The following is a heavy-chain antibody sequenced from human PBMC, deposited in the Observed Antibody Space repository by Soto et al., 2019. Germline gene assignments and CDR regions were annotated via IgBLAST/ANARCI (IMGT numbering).Heavy chain of an antibody. CDR3: ARGRGYSYGYEGNFDY. CDR2: IIPIFGTA. D-gene: IGHD5-18*01. V-gene: IGHV1-69*12. Sequence: QVQLVQSGAEVKKPGSSVKVSCKASGGTFSSYAISWVRQAPGQGLEWMGGIIPIFGTANYAQKFQGRVTITADESTSTADMELSSLRSEDTAVYYCARGRGYSYGYEGNFDYWGQGTLVTGSS. CDR1: GGTFSSYA. J-gene: IGHJ4*02.